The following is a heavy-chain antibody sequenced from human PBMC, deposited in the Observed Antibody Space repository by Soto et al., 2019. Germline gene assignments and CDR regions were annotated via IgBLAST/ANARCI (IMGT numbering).Heavy chain of an antibody. Sequence: GESLRLSCAASGFTFSSYAMSWVRQAPGKGLEWVSDISGSGGSTYYADSVKGRFTISRDNSKNTLYLQMNSLRAEDTAVYFCATALTRYYYDTSGYPYYYYGMDVWGQGTTVTVSS. CDR3: ATALTRYYYDTSGYPYYYYGMDV. CDR1: GFTFSSYA. CDR2: ISGSGGST. J-gene: IGHJ6*02. D-gene: IGHD3-22*01. V-gene: IGHV3-23*01.